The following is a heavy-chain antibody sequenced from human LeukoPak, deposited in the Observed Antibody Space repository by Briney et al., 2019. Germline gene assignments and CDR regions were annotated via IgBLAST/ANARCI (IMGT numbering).Heavy chain of an antibody. CDR1: GGSISTYY. Sequence: ETLSLTCTVSGGSISTYYWSWVRLAPGKGLEWVGRIKSKTDGGTADYAAPVKGRFTISRDDSKNMVFLQMNSLKIADTALYFCATEADTAMALPKNWGQGTLVTVSS. D-gene: IGHD5-18*01. CDR2: IKSKTDGGTA. J-gene: IGHJ4*02. V-gene: IGHV3-15*01. CDR3: ATEADTAMALPKN.